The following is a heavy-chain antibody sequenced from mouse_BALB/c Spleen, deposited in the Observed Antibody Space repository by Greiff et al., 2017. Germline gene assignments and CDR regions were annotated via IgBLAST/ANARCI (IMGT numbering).Heavy chain of an antibody. CDR2: IDPENGNT. Sequence: DVQLQESGAELVRPGALVKLSCKASGFNIKDYYMHWVKQRPEQGLEWIGWIDPENGNTIYDPKFQGKASITADTSSNTAYLQLSSLTSEDTAVYYCASGGSSSFAYWGQGTLVTVSA. V-gene: IGHV14-1*02. D-gene: IGHD1-1*01. CDR3: ASGGSSSFAY. J-gene: IGHJ3*01. CDR1: GFNIKDYY.